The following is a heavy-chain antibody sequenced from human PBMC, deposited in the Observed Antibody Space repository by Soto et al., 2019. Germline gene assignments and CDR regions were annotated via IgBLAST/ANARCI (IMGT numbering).Heavy chain of an antibody. CDR3: ACTMGGGYDFPADYYGMDV. Sequence: QVQLVESGGGVVQPGRSLRLSCAASGFTFSSYAMHWVRQAPGKGLEWVAVISYDGSNKYYADSVKGRFTISRDNSKNTLYLQMNSLRAEDTAVYYCACTMGGGYDFPADYYGMDVWGQGTTVTVSS. CDR2: ISYDGSNK. D-gene: IGHD5-12*01. V-gene: IGHV3-30-3*01. CDR1: GFTFSSYA. J-gene: IGHJ6*02.